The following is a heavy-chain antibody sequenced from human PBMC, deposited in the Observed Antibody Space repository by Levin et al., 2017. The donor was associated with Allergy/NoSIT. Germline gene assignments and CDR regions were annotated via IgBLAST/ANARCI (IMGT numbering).Heavy chain of an antibody. J-gene: IGHJ5*02. CDR1: GASLSDNY. Sequence: KPSETLSLTCTVSGASLSDNYWTWIRQPPGKGLEWIGFIYYSGNTNYNPSLKTRATISADPSKNQFSLKINSVTAADTAVYYCARVDWGIRGDTENWFDPWGQGTLVTVSS. CDR3: ARVDWGIRGDTENWFDP. CDR2: IYYSGNT. D-gene: IGHD2-21*01. V-gene: IGHV4-59*01.